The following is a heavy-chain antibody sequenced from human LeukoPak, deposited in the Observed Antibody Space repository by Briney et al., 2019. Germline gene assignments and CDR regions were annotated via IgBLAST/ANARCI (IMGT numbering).Heavy chain of an antibody. J-gene: IGHJ4*02. CDR2: ISAYNGNT. CDR3: ARDPYYYDSSGYYFGYFDY. V-gene: IGHV1-18*01. D-gene: IGHD3-22*01. CDR1: GYTFTSYG. Sequence: ASVKVSCKASGYTFTSYGISWVRQAPGQGLEWMGWISAYNGNTNYAQTLQGRVTMTTDTSTSTAYMELRSLRSDDTAVYYCARDPYYYDSSGYYFGYFDYWGQGTLVTVSS.